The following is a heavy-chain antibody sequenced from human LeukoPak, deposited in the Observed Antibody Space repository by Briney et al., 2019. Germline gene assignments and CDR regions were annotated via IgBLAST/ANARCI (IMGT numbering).Heavy chain of an antibody. CDR1: GGSISSSSYY. Sequence: TSETLSLTCTVSGGSISSSSYYWSWIRQPPGKGLEWIGEINHSGSTNYNPSLKSRVTISVDTSKNQFSLKLSSVTAADTAVYYCARGISRIDWGQGTLVTDSS. J-gene: IGHJ4*02. D-gene: IGHD3-22*01. CDR3: ARGISRID. V-gene: IGHV4-39*07. CDR2: INHSGST.